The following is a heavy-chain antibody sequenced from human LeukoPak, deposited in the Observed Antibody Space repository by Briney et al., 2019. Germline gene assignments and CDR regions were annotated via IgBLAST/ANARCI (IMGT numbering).Heavy chain of an antibody. D-gene: IGHD3-22*01. V-gene: IGHV4-59*01. CDR2: IYYSGST. CDR3: AKYRGLYGSSGYYSQRAFDI. CDR1: SGSISSDY. Sequence: SQTLSLTCTVPSGSISSDYWSWIRQPPGKGLEWIGYIYYSGSTYYNPSLKSRVTISVDMSKNQFSLKLSSVTAADTAVYYCAKYRGLYGSSGYYSQRAFDIWGQGTMVTVSS. J-gene: IGHJ3*02.